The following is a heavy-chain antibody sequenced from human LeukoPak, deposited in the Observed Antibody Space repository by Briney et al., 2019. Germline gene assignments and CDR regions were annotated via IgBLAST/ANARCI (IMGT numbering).Heavy chain of an antibody. CDR2: ISDDGSQR. D-gene: IGHD1-1*01. V-gene: IGHV3-30*03. CDR3: ARAMEKNFDY. J-gene: IGHJ4*02. Sequence: GGSLRLSCAASGFTFTNHGFPWVRQAPGKGLEWVAVISDDGSQRNFADSVKGRFTISRDSSKNTLYLQMDSLRADDTAVYYCARAMEKNFDYWGQGALVTVSS. CDR1: GFTFTNHG.